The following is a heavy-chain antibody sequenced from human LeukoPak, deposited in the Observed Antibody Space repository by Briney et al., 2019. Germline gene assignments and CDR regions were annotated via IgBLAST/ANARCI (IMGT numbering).Heavy chain of an antibody. V-gene: IGHV3-33*01. CDR2: IWYDGSNK. Sequence: PGGSLRLSCAASGFTFSSYGMHWVRQAPGKGLEWVAVIWYDGSNKYYADSVKGRFTISRDNSKNTLYLQMNSLRAEDTAVYYCARGQQWLVRTVYYGMDVWGKGTTVTVSS. CDR3: ARGQQWLVRTVYYGMDV. CDR1: GFTFSSYG. D-gene: IGHD6-19*01. J-gene: IGHJ6*04.